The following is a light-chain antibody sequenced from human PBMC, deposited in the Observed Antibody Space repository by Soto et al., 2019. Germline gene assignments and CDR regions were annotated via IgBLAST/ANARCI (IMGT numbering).Light chain of an antibody. V-gene: IGKV3-20*01. Sequence: TQSPGTLSLSPGEGATLYCRASQIVTGNFLAWYQQKPGQAPRLLMYDASTRATGIPDRFSGSGSGTDFTLIISRLEPEDFAVYYCQQYGDSLLTVGKGTKVDIK. CDR2: DAS. CDR3: QQYGDSLLT. J-gene: IGKJ1*01. CDR1: QIVTGNF.